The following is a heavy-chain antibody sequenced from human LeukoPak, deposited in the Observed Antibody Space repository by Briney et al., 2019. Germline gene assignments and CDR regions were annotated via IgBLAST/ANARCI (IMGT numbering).Heavy chain of an antibody. D-gene: IGHD3-10*01. CDR3: ARDYRSLWFGENFDY. J-gene: IGHJ4*02. Sequence: GGSLRLSCAASGFTFSSYSMNWVRQAPGKGLEWVSYISSSSSTIYYADSVKGRFTISRDNAKNSLYLQMNSLRAEDTAVYYCARDYRSLWFGENFDYWGQGTLVTVSS. CDR1: GFTFSSYS. V-gene: IGHV3-48*04. CDR2: ISSSSSTI.